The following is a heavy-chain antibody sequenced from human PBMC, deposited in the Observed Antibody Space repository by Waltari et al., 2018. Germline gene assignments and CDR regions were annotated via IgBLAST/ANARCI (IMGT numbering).Heavy chain of an antibody. Sequence: QVQLQQWGAGLLKPSETLSLTCAVYGGSFSGYYWSWIRQPPGKGLEWIGEINHSGSTNYNPSLNSRVTISVDTSKNPFSLKLSSVTAADTAVYYCARGFSPFGGVIVSAYYVDYWGQGTLVTVSS. V-gene: IGHV4-34*01. D-gene: IGHD3-16*02. CDR1: GGSFSGYY. J-gene: IGHJ4*02. CDR3: ARGFSPFGGVIVSAYYVDY. CDR2: INHSGST.